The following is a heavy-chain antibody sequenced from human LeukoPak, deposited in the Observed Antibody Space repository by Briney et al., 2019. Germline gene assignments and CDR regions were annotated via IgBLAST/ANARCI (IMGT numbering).Heavy chain of an antibody. CDR1: GHSIINSYY. CDR2: IYHSGAT. Sequence: SETLSLTCTVSGHSIINSYYWGWIRQPPGKGLEWIGNIYHSGATYYNPSLKSRVTISVDTSKNQFSLKLNSVTATDTAVYYCARAVDSSGFSSFQYWGQGTLATVSS. V-gene: IGHV4-38-2*02. J-gene: IGHJ1*01. D-gene: IGHD3-22*01. CDR3: ARAVDSSGFSSFQY.